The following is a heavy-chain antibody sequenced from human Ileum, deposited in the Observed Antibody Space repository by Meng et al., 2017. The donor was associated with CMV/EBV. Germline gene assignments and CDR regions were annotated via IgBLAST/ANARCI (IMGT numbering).Heavy chain of an antibody. Sequence: TFSNAWMSWVRQAPGKGLEWVGRIKSKTDGGTADYAAPVKGRFTILRDDSKYTLYLQMNSLKTEDTAVYYCTAAAGGHSFGYDSFDYWGQGTLVTVSS. J-gene: IGHJ4*02. CDR1: TFSNAW. V-gene: IGHV3-15*01. CDR3: TAAAGGHSFGYDSFDY. CDR2: IKSKTDGGTA. D-gene: IGHD5-18*01.